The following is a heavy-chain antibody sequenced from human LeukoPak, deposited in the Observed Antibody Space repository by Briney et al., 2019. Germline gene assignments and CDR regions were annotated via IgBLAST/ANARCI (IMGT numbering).Heavy chain of an antibody. J-gene: IGHJ4*02. CDR3: ARGINWLLSSFDF. D-gene: IGHD3-9*01. V-gene: IGHV3-48*01. Sequence: GGSLRLSCAVSGFTFSSYSMNWVRQAPGKGLEWVSYISGGSSTIFYADSVKGRFTISRDNAKNSLYLQMHSLRAEDTAVYYCARGINWLLSSFDFWGQGTLVTVSS. CDR1: GFTFSSYS. CDR2: ISGGSSTI.